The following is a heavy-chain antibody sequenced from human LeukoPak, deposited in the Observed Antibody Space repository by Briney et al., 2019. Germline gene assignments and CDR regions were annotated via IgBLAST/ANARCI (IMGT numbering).Heavy chain of an antibody. CDR1: GGSFSSYY. V-gene: IGHV4-39*07. J-gene: IGHJ5*02. CDR2: IYYSGST. D-gene: IGHD6-13*01. CDR3: ARAPMGYSSSWYSWFDP. Sequence: SETLSLTCAVYGGSFSSYYWGWIRQPPGKGLEWIGSIYYSGSTYYNPSLKSRVTISVDTSKNQFSLKLSSVTAADTAVYYCARAPMGYSSSWYSWFDPWGQGTLVTVSS.